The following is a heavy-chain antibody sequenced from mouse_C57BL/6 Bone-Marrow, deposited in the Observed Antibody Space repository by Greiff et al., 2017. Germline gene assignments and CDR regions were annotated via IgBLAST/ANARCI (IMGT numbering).Heavy chain of an antibody. CDR2: IYPRDGST. CDR1: GYTFTSYD. J-gene: IGHJ2*01. CDR3: ASAPYGGY. V-gene: IGHV1-85*01. D-gene: IGHD1-1*01. Sequence: QVHVKQSGPELVKPGASVKLSCKASGYTFTSYDINWVKQRPGQGLEWIGWIYPRDGSTKYNEKFKGKATLTVDQSSSPAYMELHSLPSEDAAVYFCASAPYGGYWGEGTTLAVYS.